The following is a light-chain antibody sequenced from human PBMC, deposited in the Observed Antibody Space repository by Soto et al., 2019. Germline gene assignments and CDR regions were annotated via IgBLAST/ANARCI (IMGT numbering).Light chain of an antibody. CDR3: QQCYSSPRT. J-gene: IGKJ1*01. V-gene: IGKV1-39*01. CDR1: QSISTY. CDR2: AAS. Sequence: DIQMTQSPSTLSASVGDRVTITCRASQSISTYLNWYQQKLGKAPTLLIYAASSLQSGVPSRFSGGESGTEFTLTISSLQPEDFATYFCQQCYSSPRTFGPGTKVEIK.